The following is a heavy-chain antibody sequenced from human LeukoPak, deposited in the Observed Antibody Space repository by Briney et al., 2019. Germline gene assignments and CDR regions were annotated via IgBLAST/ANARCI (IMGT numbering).Heavy chain of an antibody. D-gene: IGHD6-13*01. CDR1: GFTFSNAW. Sequence: PGGSLRLSCAASGFTFSNAWMSWVRQAPGKGLEWVGRIKSKTDGGTTDYAAPVKGRFTISRDDSKNTLYLQMNSLKTEDTAVYYCTTDRYSSSRRAEYFQHRGQGTLVTVSS. CDR2: IKSKTDGGTT. V-gene: IGHV3-15*01. CDR3: TTDRYSSSRRAEYFQH. J-gene: IGHJ1*01.